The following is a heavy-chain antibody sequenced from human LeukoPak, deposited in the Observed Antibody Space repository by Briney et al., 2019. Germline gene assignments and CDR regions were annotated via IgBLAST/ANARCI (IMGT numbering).Heavy chain of an antibody. CDR2: ISSSSSYT. CDR3: AREYCSSTSCSYYFDY. Sequence: GGSLRLSCAASGFTFSSYSMNWVRQAPGKGLEWVSSISSSSSYTYYADSVKGRFTISRDNAKNSLYLQMNSLRAEGTAVYYCAREYCSSTSCSYYFDYWGQGTLVTVSS. CDR1: GFTFSSYS. V-gene: IGHV3-21*01. D-gene: IGHD2-2*01. J-gene: IGHJ4*02.